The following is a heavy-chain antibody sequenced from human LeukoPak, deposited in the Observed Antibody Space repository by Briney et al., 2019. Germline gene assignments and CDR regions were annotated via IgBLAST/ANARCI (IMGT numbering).Heavy chain of an antibody. V-gene: IGHV4-31*03. J-gene: IGHJ4*02. Sequence: SETLSLTCTVSGGSISSGGYYWSWIRQHPGKGLEWIGYIYYSGSTYYNPSLKSRVTISVDTSKNQFSLKLSSVTAADTAVYYCARRGRLPRSGYFDYWSQGTLVTVSS. CDR2: IYYSGST. D-gene: IGHD2-15*01. CDR3: ARRGRLPRSGYFDY. CDR1: GGSISSGGYY.